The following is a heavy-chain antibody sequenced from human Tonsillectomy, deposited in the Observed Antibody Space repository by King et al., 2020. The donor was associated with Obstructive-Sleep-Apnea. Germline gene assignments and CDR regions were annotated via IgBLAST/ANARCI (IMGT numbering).Heavy chain of an antibody. CDR1: GYTFTSYG. D-gene: IGHD2-15*01. CDR3: ARPRGYCSGGSCPDTYYYYGMDV. V-gene: IGHV1-18*01. J-gene: IGHJ6*02. CDR2: ISGYNGNT. Sequence: QLVQSGAEVKKPGASVKVSCKASGYTFTSYGISWVRQAPGQGLEWMGWISGYNGNTNYAQKLQGRVTMTTDTSTSTAYMELRNLRSDDTAVYYCARPRGYCSGGSCPDTYYYYGMDVWGQGTTVTVSS.